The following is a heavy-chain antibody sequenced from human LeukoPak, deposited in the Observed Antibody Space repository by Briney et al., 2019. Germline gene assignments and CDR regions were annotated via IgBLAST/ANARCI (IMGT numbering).Heavy chain of an antibody. CDR1: AGSISSSNW. D-gene: IGHD7-27*01. Sequence: KPSDTLSLTGAVSAGSISSSNWWSWGRQPPGKGLEWIGEIYHSGSTNYNPSLKSRVTISVDTSKNQFSLKLSSVTAADTAVYYCASLLGIRAYFDYWGQGTLVTVSS. CDR2: IYHSGST. V-gene: IGHV4-4*02. CDR3: ASLLGIRAYFDY. J-gene: IGHJ4*02.